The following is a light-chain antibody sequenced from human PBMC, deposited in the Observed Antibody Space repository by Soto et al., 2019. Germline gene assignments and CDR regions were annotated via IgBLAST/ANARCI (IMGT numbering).Light chain of an antibody. CDR1: SSNIGSNT. Sequence: QSVLTQPPSASGTPGQRVTISCSGSSSNIGSNTVNWYQQLPGTAPKLLIYSNNQRPSGVPDRFSGSKSGTSASLAISGLQPEDEADYYCAAWDDSLNGSCVFGTGTKVTVL. V-gene: IGLV1-44*01. J-gene: IGLJ1*01. CDR2: SNN. CDR3: AAWDDSLNGSCV.